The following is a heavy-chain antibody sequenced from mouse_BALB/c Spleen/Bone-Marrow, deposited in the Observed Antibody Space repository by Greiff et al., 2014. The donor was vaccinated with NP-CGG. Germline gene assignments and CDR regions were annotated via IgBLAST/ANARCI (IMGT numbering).Heavy chain of an antibody. J-gene: IGHJ2*01. CDR2: ISNGGGST. CDR1: GFTFSSYT. CDR3: ARHRGSRGYYFDY. V-gene: IGHV5-12-2*01. D-gene: IGHD1-1*01. Sequence: DVMLVESGGGLVQPGGSLKLSCAASGFTFSSYTMSWVRQTPEKRLEWVAYISNGGGSTYYPDTVKGRFTISRDNAKNTLYLQMSSLKSEDTAMYYCARHRGSRGYYFDYWGQGTTLTVSS.